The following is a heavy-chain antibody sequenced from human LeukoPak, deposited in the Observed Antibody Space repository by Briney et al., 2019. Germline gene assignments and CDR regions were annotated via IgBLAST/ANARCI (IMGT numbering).Heavy chain of an antibody. CDR2: ISSSSSYI. V-gene: IGHV3-21*01. J-gene: IGHJ4*02. CDR1: GFTFSSYS. D-gene: IGHD3-3*01. CDR3: AREHYDFWSGYYNPDY. Sequence: KPGGSLRLSCAASGFTFSSYSMNWVRQAPGKGLEWVSSISSSSSYIYYADSVKGRFTISRDNAKNSLYLQMNSLRAEDTAVYYCAREHYDFWSGYYNPDYWGQGTLVTVSS.